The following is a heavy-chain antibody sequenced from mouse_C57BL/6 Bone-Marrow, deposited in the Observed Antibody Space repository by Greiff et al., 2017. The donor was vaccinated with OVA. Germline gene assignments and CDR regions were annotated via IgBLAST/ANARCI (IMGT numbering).Heavy chain of an antibody. CDR2: INPYNGGT. V-gene: IGHV1-19*01. D-gene: IGHD2-5*01. CDR3: ARDSNYWYFDV. J-gene: IGHJ1*03. CDR1: GYTFTDYY. Sequence: VQLKQSGPVLVKPGASVKMSCKASGYTFTDYYMNWVKQSHGKSLEWIGVINPYNGGTSYNQKSKGKATLTVDKSSSTAYMELNSLTSEDSAVYYCARDSNYWYFDVWGTGTTVTVSS.